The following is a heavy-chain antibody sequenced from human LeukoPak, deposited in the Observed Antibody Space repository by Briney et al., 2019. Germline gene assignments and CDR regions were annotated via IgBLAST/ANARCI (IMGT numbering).Heavy chain of an antibody. D-gene: IGHD1-14*01. CDR3: ARSNPNRNALDL. CDR2: IKKDGSEE. V-gene: IGHV3-7*01. CDR1: GFTLNSYL. J-gene: IGHJ3*01. Sequence: GGSLRLSCAASGFTLNSYLMSWVRQAPGRGLEWVANIKKDGSEESHLDSVKGRFTVSRDNAKNSLFLQMNGLRGEDTAVYYCARSNPNRNALDLWGQGTMVTISS.